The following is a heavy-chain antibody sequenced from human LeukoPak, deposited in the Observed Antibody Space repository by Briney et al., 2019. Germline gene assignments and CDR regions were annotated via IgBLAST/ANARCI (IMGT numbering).Heavy chain of an antibody. CDR2: IYWDDDK. V-gene: IGHV2-5*02. CDR1: GFSISTSGVG. D-gene: IGHD6-19*01. J-gene: IGHJ5*02. CDR3: ALTKYTSTTPGWFDP. Sequence: SGPTLVKPTQTLTLTCTFSGFSISTSGVGVGWIRQPPGKALEWLALIYWDDDKRYSPSLKSRLSITKDTSKNQVVLTMTNVDPVDTATYYCALTKYTSTTPGWFDPWGQGTLVTVSS.